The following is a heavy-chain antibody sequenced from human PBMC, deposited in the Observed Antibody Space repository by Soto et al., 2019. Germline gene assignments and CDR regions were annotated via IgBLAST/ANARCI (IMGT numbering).Heavy chain of an antibody. CDR2: ISGSGGST. D-gene: IGHD1-7*01. J-gene: IGHJ6*02. CDR1: GFTFSSYA. V-gene: IGHV3-23*01. CDR3: ATNYVLRYYYGMDV. Sequence: GSLRLSCAASGFTFSSYAMSWIRQAPGKGLEWVSAISGSGGSTYYADSVKGRFTISRDNSKNTLYLQMNSLRAEDTAVYYCATNYVLRYYYGMDVWGQGTTVTVSS.